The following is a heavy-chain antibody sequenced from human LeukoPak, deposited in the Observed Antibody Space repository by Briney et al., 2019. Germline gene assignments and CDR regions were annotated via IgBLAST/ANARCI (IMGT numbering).Heavy chain of an antibody. J-gene: IGHJ3*02. CDR3: ARGRNYYDSSRYYYEGDAFDI. CDR2: INPSGGSI. CDR1: GYIFTSYY. V-gene: IGHV1-46*01. D-gene: IGHD3-22*01. Sequence: VASVKVSCKASGYIFTSYYMYWVRQAPGQGLGWMGIINPSGGSIRYAQKFQGRVTMTRDTSTSTVYMELSSLRSEDTAVYYCARGRNYYDSSRYYYEGDAFDIWGQGTMVTVS.